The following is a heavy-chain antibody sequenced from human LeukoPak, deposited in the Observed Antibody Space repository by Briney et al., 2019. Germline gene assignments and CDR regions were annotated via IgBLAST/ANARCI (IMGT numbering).Heavy chain of an antibody. CDR2: IYTSGST. Sequence: SETLSLTCTVSGGSLSSYYWSWLRQPAGKGLEWIGRIYTSGSTNYNPSLKSRVTISVDTSKNQFSLKLSSVTAADTAVYYCARDRWSGTIFPSNDAFDIWGQGTMVTVSS. V-gene: IGHV4-4*07. J-gene: IGHJ3*02. D-gene: IGHD3-3*01. CDR1: GGSLSSYY. CDR3: ARDRWSGTIFPSNDAFDI.